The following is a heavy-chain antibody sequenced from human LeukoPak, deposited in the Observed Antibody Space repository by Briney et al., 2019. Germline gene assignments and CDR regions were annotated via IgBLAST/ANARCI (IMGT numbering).Heavy chain of an antibody. CDR1: GFTVTNTY. CDR3: ARDAYSSGWYGWFDP. J-gene: IGHJ5*02. CDR2: IYSGGST. D-gene: IGHD6-19*01. Sequence: GGSLRLSCAASGFTVTNTYISWVRQAPGKGLEWLSVIYSGGSTYYADSVEGRFTMSRDNSKNTLYLQMNSLRAEDTAVYYCARDAYSSGWYGWFDPWGQGTLVTVSS. V-gene: IGHV3-53*01.